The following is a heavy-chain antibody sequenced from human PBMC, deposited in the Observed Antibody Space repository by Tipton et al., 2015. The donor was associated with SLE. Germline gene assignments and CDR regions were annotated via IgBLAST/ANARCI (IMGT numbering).Heavy chain of an antibody. J-gene: IGHJ6*03. CDR1: GGSISSSSYY. Sequence: TLSLTCTVSGGSISSSSYYWGWIRQPPGKGLEWIGSIYYSGSTYYNPSLKSRVTISVDTSKNQFSLKLSSVTAADTAVYYCARGPAVTTYYYYYYYMDVWGKGTTVTVSS. CDR2: IYYSGST. V-gene: IGHV4-39*07. D-gene: IGHD2/OR15-2a*01. CDR3: ARGPAVTTYYYYYYYMDV.